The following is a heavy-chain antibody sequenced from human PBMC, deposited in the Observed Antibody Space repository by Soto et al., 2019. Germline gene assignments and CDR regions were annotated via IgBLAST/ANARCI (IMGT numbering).Heavy chain of an antibody. D-gene: IGHD1-1*01. V-gene: IGHV3-23*01. CDR2: ISSNGENT. J-gene: IGHJ5*01. CDR3: VSWVSAHLEP. Sequence: PXGSLSRSFAASSLTSGYHPMNWVRQAPGKGLEWVSTISSNGENTHYADSVKGRFIISSDNSSNTVALQMNSLRLEDTAIYYCVSWVSAHLEPWGQGTLVNV. CDR1: SLTSGYHP.